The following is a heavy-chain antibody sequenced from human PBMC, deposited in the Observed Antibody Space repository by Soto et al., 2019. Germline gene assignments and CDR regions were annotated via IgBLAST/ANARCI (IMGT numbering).Heavy chain of an antibody. CDR2: ISSTGSHI. CDR3: ARENYDSSGYFIDY. CDR1: GFTFSNYE. D-gene: IGHD3-22*01. V-gene: IGHV3-48*03. Sequence: RLSCAVSGFTFSNYEMNWVRQAPGKGLEWVSYISSTGSHIYYTDSVKGRFTISRDNALYLQMNSLRADDTAVYYCARENYDSSGYFIDYWGQGTLVTVSS. J-gene: IGHJ4*02.